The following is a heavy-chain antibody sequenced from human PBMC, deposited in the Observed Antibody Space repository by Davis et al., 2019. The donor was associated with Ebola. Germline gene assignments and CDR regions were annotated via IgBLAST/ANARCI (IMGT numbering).Heavy chain of an antibody. V-gene: IGHV4-31*03. J-gene: IGHJ5*02. CDR1: GGSISSGGYY. Sequence: MPSETLSLTCTVSGGSISSGGYYWSWIRHHPGKGLEWIGYIYYSGSTYYNPSLKSRVTISVDTSKNQFSLKLSSVTAADTAVYYCARVGYDFWSGYYTGNWFDPWGQGTLVTVSS. D-gene: IGHD3-3*01. CDR2: IYYSGST. CDR3: ARVGYDFWSGYYTGNWFDP.